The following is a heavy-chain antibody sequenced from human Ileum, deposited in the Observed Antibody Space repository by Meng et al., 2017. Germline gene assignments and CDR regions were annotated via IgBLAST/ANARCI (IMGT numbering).Heavy chain of an antibody. CDR1: GGSVNTGSYY. Sequence: VQLKESGPGLVRPSETLSLTCTISGGSVNTGSYYWSWIRQPPGKGLEWIGYMYFSGSTKYNASLKSRVSISVDTSKKQFSLNLTSVTAADTAVYYCARGHYDKYFDSWGQGTLVTVSS. D-gene: IGHD3-22*01. J-gene: IGHJ4*02. CDR3: ARGHYDKYFDS. CDR2: MYFSGST. V-gene: IGHV4-61*01.